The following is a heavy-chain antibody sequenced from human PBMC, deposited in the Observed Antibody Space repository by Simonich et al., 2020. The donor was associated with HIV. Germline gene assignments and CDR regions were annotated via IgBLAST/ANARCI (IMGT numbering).Heavy chain of an antibody. Sequence: QVLLQESGPGVVKPSETLSLTCSVAGGSIKNYYWSWIRQPPGKGLEGIGYMFYSGSTYYSPSLKSRVTISLDTSKNQFSLKVNSVTAVDTAVYYCASTVDTAIDYWGQGILVTVSS. J-gene: IGHJ4*02. CDR3: ASTVDTAIDY. D-gene: IGHD5-18*01. CDR1: GGSIKNYY. CDR2: MFYSGST. V-gene: IGHV4-59*08.